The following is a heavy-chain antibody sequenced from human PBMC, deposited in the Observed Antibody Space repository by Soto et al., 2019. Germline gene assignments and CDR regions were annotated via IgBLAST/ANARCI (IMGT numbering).Heavy chain of an antibody. D-gene: IGHD7-27*01. CDR2: IYYSGIT. V-gene: IGHV4-39*01. J-gene: IGHJ5*02. CDR3: ARQDVRAWGWFDP. Sequence: TVSGGSISSSSYYWGWVRRSPGKGLEWIGTIYYSGITYYNPSLKSRVTISLDTSKNQFSLKLSSVTAADTAVYYCARQDVRAWGWFDPWGQGTLVTVSS. CDR1: GGSISSSSYY.